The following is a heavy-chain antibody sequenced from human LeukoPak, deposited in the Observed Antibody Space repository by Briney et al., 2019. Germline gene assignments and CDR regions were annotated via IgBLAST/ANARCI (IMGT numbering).Heavy chain of an antibody. V-gene: IGHV4-59*01. CDR1: GASISSYY. CDR2: IYYSGDI. J-gene: IGHJ3*02. D-gene: IGHD3-3*01. Sequence: KSSETLSLTCTVSGASISSYYWNWIRQPPGKGLEWSDFIYYSGDINYNPSLKSRVTISVDTSKNQFSLELTSVTAADTAVYYCARDLSQVGVVTLGASDIWGQGTLVTVSS. CDR3: ARDLSQVGVVTLGASDI.